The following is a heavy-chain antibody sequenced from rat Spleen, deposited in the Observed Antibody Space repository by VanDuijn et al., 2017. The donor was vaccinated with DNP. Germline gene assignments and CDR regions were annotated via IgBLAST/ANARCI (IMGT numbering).Heavy chain of an antibody. CDR3: VRHPAYYVNSYWYFDF. D-gene: IGHD1-7*01. CDR1: GFTFSNYY. Sequence: EVQLVESGGGLVQPGRSMKLSCAALGFTFSNYYMAWVRQAPTKGLEWVASLSTGGVNTYYRDSVKGRFTISRDSAKSTLYLQMDSLRSEDTATHYCVRHPAYYVNSYWYFDFWGPGTMVTVSS. V-gene: IGHV5-25*01. CDR2: LSTGGVNT. J-gene: IGHJ1*01.